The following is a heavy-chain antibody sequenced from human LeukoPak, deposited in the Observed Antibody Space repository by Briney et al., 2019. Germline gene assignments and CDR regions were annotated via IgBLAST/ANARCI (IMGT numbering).Heavy chain of an antibody. D-gene: IGHD1-26*01. Sequence: GGSLRLSCAASGFTFSSYTMNWVRQAPGKGLEWVSIISSGSSYIHYADSVKGRFTISRDNAKNSLYLQMNSLRAEDTAVYYCAKLGATDYWGQGTLVTVSS. CDR3: AKLGATDY. CDR1: GFTFSSYT. J-gene: IGHJ4*02. CDR2: ISSGSSYI. V-gene: IGHV3-21*01.